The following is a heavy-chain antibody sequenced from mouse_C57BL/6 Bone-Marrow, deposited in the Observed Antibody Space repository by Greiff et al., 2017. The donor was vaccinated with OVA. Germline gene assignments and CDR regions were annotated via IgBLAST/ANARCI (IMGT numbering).Heavy chain of an antibody. CDR1: GYAFSSSW. V-gene: IGHV1-82*01. D-gene: IGHD2-4*01. CDR3: ARYDYDEGYYFDY. J-gene: IGHJ2*01. Sequence: VKLVESGPELVKPGASVKISCKASGYAFSSSWMNWVKQRPGKGLEWIGRIYPGDGDTNYNGKFKGKATLTADKSSSTAYMQLSSLTSEDSAVYFCARYDYDEGYYFDYWGQGTTLTVSS. CDR2: IYPGDGDT.